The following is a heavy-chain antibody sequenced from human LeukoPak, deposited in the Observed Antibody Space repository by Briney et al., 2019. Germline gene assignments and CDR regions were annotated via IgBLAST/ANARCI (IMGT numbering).Heavy chain of an antibody. J-gene: IGHJ4*02. CDR1: GFTFSDYY. D-gene: IGHD5-24*01. Sequence: PGGSLRLSCAASGFTFSDYYMSWIRQAPGKGLEWVSYISSSGSTIYYADSVKGRFTISRDNAKNSLYLQMNSLRAEDTAVYYCARVRPEMATIGPVDHWGQGTLVTVSS. CDR2: ISSSGSTI. V-gene: IGHV3-11*01. CDR3: ARVRPEMATIGPVDH.